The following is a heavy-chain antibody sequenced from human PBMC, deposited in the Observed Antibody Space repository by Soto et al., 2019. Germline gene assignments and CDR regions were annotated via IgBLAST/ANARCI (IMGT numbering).Heavy chain of an antibody. D-gene: IGHD2-2*01. CDR3: ARSGPARYCSTTSCRVFDY. CDR2: MNPNTGNP. J-gene: IGHJ4*02. CDR1: GYTFTSYD. V-gene: IGHV1-8*01. Sequence: GASVKVSCKASGYTFTSYDINWVRQATGQGLEWMGWMNPNTGNPDFAQKFQGRVTMTRNTSISTAYMELSSLRSEDTAVYYCARSGPARYCSTTSCRVFDYWGQGTLVTVSS.